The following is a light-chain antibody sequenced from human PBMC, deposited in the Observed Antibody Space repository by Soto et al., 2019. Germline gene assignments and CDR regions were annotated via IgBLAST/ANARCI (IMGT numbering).Light chain of an antibody. CDR3: SSYTASNTRQIV. J-gene: IGLJ1*01. CDR1: SSDVGGYNY. Sequence: LTQPASVSGSPGQSITISCTGTSSDVGGYNYVSWYQQHPGKAPKFMIYDVSNRPSGVSNRFSGSKSGNTASLTISGLQAEDEADYYCSSYTASNTRQIVFGTGXKVTGL. CDR2: DVS. V-gene: IGLV2-14*01.